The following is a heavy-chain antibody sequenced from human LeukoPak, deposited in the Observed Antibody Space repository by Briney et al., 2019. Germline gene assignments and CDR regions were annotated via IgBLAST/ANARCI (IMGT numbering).Heavy chain of an antibody. Sequence: SETLSLTCTVSGGSISSYYWSWIRQPPGKGLEWIGYIYYSGSTNYNPSLKSRVTISVDTSKNQFSLKLSSVTAADTAVYYCARIGWNGGVYYFEYWGQGILVTVSS. D-gene: IGHD1-1*01. CDR2: IYYSGST. J-gene: IGHJ4*02. CDR1: GGSISSYY. V-gene: IGHV4-59*01. CDR3: ARIGWNGGVYYFEY.